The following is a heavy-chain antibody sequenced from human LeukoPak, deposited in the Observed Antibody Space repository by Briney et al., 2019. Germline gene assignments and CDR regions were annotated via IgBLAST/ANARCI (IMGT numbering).Heavy chain of an antibody. CDR2: INPNSGDT. CDR1: GYTFTAYY. D-gene: IGHD2-15*01. Sequence: ASVKVSCKASGYTFTAYYMHWVRQAPGQGPEWMGWINPNSGDTHYAQNFQGRVTMTRDTSISTAYMELSRLRSDDTAVHYCARDLVVADAFGIWGQGTMVTVSS. J-gene: IGHJ3*02. V-gene: IGHV1-2*02. CDR3: ARDLVVADAFGI.